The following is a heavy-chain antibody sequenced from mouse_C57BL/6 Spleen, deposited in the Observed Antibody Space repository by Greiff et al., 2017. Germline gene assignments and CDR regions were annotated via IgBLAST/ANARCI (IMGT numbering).Heavy chain of an antibody. V-gene: IGHV1-55*01. J-gene: IGHJ1*03. CDR2: IYPGSGST. D-gene: IGHD1-1*01. Sequence: QVQPQQPGAELVKPGASVKMSCKASGYTFTSYWITWVKQRPGQGLEWIGDIYPGSGSTNYNEKFKSKATLTVDTSSSTAYMQLSSLTSEDSAVYYCAGSPYYYGSRDWYFDVWGTGTTVTVSS. CDR1: GYTFTSYW. CDR3: AGSPYYYGSRDWYFDV.